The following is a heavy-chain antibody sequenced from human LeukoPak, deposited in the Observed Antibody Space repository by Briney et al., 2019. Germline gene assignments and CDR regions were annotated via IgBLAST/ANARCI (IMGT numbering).Heavy chain of an antibody. CDR1: GGSFSGYY. V-gene: IGHV4-34*01. Sequence: SETLSLTCAVYGGSFSGYYWSWIRQPPGKGLEWIGEINHSGSTNYNPSLKSRVTISVDTSKNQFSLKLSSVTAADTAVYYCAKPGYSYGDVYFDYWGQGTLVTVSS. D-gene: IGHD5-18*01. J-gene: IGHJ4*02. CDR2: INHSGST. CDR3: AKPGYSYGDVYFDY.